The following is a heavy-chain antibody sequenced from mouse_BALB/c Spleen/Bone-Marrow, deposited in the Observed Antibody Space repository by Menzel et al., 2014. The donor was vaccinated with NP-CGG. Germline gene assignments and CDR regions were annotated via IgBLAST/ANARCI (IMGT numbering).Heavy chain of an antibody. CDR1: GFYIKDTY. CDR2: IDPANGNT. Sequence: EVQGVESGAELVKPGASVKLSCTASGFYIKDTYMHWVKQRPEQGLEWIGRIDPANGNTKYDPKFQGKATITADTSSNTAYLQLSSLTSEDTAVYYGSSYAMDYWGQGTSVTVSS. J-gene: IGHJ4*01. V-gene: IGHV14-3*02. CDR3: SSYAMDY.